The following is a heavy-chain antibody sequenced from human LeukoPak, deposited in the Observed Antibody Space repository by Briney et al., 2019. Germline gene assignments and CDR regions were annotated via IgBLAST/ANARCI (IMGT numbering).Heavy chain of an antibody. CDR1: GFTFSHYN. D-gene: IGHD3-22*01. CDR2: ISSSSSYS. CDR3: ARVSFYYDSAGYPSDL. V-gene: IGHV3-21*01. Sequence: PGGSLRLSCAASGFTFSHYNMIWVRQTPGKGLEWVSSISSSSSYSYHADSVKGRFTISRDNAKNSLLLQMNSLRVEDTAVYYCARVSFYYDSAGYPSDLWSQGTLVTVSS. J-gene: IGHJ5*02.